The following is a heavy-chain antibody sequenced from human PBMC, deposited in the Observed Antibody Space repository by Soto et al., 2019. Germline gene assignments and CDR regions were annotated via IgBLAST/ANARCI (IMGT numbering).Heavy chain of an antibody. V-gene: IGHV4-59*03. CDR1: GGSNSNYY. Sequence: SETLSLTCTVPGGSNSNYYWTWVRQSPGKGLEWVGYIHYSGRTHYNPSLESRVTISADTSKKQFSLKVNFLTAADTAVYHCVYTTGWPGSDFWGQGILVTVSS. J-gene: IGHJ4*02. CDR2: IHYSGRT. D-gene: IGHD6-19*01. CDR3: VYTTGWPGSDF.